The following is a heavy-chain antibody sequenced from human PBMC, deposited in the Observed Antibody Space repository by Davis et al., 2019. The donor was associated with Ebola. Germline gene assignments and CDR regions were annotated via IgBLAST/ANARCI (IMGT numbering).Heavy chain of an antibody. D-gene: IGHD3-10*01. CDR1: GFTFTSYA. CDR3: VRGLGSGFHI. CDR2: ISGRGGSA. Sequence: PGGSLRLSCAASGFTFTSYAMSWVRQAPGKGLEWVSGISGRGGSAYHADSVKGRFTISRDNSKDTLYLQMNSLRADDTAVYYCVRGLGSGFHIWGQGTMVTVSS. J-gene: IGHJ3*02. V-gene: IGHV3-23*01.